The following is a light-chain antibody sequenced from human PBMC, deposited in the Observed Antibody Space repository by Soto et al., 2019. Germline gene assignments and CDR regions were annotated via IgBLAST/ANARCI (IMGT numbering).Light chain of an antibody. CDR3: QQYNNWPGT. Sequence: FVLTQSPCTLSLSPGERATLSCRASQTVRNNHLAWYQQKPGQAPRLLIYDASSRATGIPDRFSGSGSGTEFTLTISSLQSEDFAVYFCQQYNNWPGTFGQGTKVDIK. V-gene: IGKV3D-15*01. J-gene: IGKJ1*01. CDR2: DAS. CDR1: QTVRNN.